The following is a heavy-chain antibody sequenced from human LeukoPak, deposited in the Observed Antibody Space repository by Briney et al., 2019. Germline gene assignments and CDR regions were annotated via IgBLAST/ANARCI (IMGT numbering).Heavy chain of an antibody. CDR1: GFTVSSNY. V-gene: IGHV3-53*01. Sequence: GGSLRLSCAASGFTVSSNYMSWVRQAPGKGLEWVSVIYSGGSTYYADSVKGRFTISRDNSKNTLYLQMNSLRAEDTAVYYCARGIATAANEDRFDPWGQGTLVTVS. J-gene: IGHJ5*02. CDR3: ARGIATAANEDRFDP. CDR2: IYSGGST. D-gene: IGHD6-13*01.